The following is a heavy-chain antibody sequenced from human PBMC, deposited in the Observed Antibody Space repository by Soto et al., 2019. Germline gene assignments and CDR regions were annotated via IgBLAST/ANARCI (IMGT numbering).Heavy chain of an antibody. CDR2: VSGNNGAS. J-gene: IGHJ5*01. Sequence: ASVKVSCKASGYTSADFGISWVRQAPGQGLEWMGWVSGNNGASNPAPKVQGRITMTLDTSTGVSYMALRSLRSDDTAIYYCVRDQRYFRVNGNWFDSWGQGTLVTVSS. CDR1: GYTSADFG. CDR3: VRDQRYFRVNGNWFDS. V-gene: IGHV1-18*04. D-gene: IGHD1-1*01.